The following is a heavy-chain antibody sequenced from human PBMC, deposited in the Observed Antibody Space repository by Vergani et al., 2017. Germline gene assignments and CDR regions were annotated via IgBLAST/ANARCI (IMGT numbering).Heavy chain of an antibody. CDR1: GGTFSSYA. CDR2: IIPIFGTA. J-gene: IGHJ6*03. D-gene: IGHD2-2*02. CDR3: ARVPRDIVVVPAAIRAYYYYYMDV. Sequence: QVQLVQSGAEVKKPGSSVKVSCKASGGTFSSYAISWVRQAPGQGLEWMGGIIPIFGTANYAQKFQGRVTITADESTSTAYMELSSLRSEDTAVYYCARVPRDIVVVPAAIRAYYYYYMDVWGKXP. V-gene: IGHV1-69*01.